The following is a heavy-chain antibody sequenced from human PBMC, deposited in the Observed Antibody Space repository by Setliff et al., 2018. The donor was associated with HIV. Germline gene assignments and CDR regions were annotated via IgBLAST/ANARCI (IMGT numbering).Heavy chain of an antibody. J-gene: IGHJ4*02. Sequence: PVGSLRLSCRVSGLTVDYYATSWVRQVPGKGLQWVSVVSGNGETTYYADSVKGRFTISRDISKNILYLQMNSLRVEDTAIYFCAQSTGGDASGRWGYLEHWGQGTPVTVSS. CDR2: VSGNGETT. V-gene: IGHV3-23*01. CDR3: AQSTGGDASGRWGYLEH. CDR1: GLTVDYYA. D-gene: IGHD1-1*01.